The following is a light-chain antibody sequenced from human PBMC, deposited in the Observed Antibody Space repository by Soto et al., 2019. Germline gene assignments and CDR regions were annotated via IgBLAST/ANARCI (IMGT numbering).Light chain of an antibody. CDR3: QQRSNWPLT. J-gene: IGKJ5*01. CDR2: GAS. V-gene: IGKV3-11*01. CDR1: QSVCSN. Sequence: IVTTHSQSTLSVSPLKRATLSFMASQSVCSNLGCYQHEPGQAPRLLIFGASSRATGIPARFSGSGSGTDFTLTISSLEPEDFAVYYCQQRSNWPLTFGQGTRLEIK.